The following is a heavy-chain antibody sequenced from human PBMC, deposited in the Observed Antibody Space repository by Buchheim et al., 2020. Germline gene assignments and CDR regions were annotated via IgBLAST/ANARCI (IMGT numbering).Heavy chain of an antibody. CDR2: IWYDGSNK. Sequence: QVQLVESGGGVVQPGRSLRLSCAASGFTLSSYGMHWVRQAPGKGLEWVAVIWYDGSNKYYADSVKGRFTISRDNSKNTLYLQMNSLRAEDTAVYYCARGLAVITYYYYYGMDVWGQGTT. D-gene: IGHD3-22*01. V-gene: IGHV3-33*01. CDR1: GFTLSSYG. J-gene: IGHJ6*02. CDR3: ARGLAVITYYYYYGMDV.